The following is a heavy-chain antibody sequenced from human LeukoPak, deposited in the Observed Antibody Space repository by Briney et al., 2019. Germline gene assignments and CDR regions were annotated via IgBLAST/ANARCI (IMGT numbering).Heavy chain of an antibody. D-gene: IGHD6-19*01. V-gene: IGHV1-18*01. CDR3: ARDYGLAVAGMAFDY. Sequence: ASVKVSCKASGYTFTSYGISWVRQAPGQGLEWMGWISAYNGNTNYAQKLQGRVTMTTDTSTSTAYMELRSLRSDDTAVYYCARDYGLAVAGMAFDYWGQGTLVTVSS. CDR1: GYTFTSYG. J-gene: IGHJ4*02. CDR2: ISAYNGNT.